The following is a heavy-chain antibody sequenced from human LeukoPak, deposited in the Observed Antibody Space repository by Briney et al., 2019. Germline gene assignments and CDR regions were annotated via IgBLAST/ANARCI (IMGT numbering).Heavy chain of an antibody. J-gene: IGHJ4*02. CDR3: ARGLYSRGWYYDY. V-gene: IGHV7-4-1*02. CDR2: INTYTGSP. D-gene: IGHD6-19*01. CDR1: GYTFTTYA. Sequence: GASVKVSCKASGYTFTTYAMNWVRQAPGQGLEWMGWINTYTGSPTYAQGFTGRFVFSLDTSVSTTYLQISSLKAEDTAVYYCARGLYSRGWYYDYWGQGTLVTVSS.